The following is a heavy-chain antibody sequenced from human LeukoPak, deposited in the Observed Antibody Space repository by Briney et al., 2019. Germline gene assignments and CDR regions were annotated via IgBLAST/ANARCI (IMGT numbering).Heavy chain of an antibody. J-gene: IGHJ5*02. CDR3: ARDPRITIFGVALEGGWFDP. Sequence: SETLSLTCTVSGGSISSSSYYWGWIRQPPGKGLEWIGSIYYSGSTYYNPSLKSRVTISVDTSKNQFSLKLSSVTAADTAVYYCARDPRITIFGVALEGGWFDPWGQGTLVTVSS. V-gene: IGHV4-39*01. D-gene: IGHD3-3*01. CDR1: GGSISSSSYY. CDR2: IYYSGST.